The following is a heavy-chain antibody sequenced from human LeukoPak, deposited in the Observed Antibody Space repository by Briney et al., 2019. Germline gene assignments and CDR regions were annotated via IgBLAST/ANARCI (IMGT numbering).Heavy chain of an antibody. D-gene: IGHD6-13*01. V-gene: IGHV3-9*03. CDR2: ISWNSVGI. CDR1: GFTFDDYA. Sequence: GGSLRLSCAASGFTFDDYAMHWVRQAPGKGLEWVSGISWNSVGIGYADSVKGRFTISRDNAKSSLYLQMNSLRAEDMALYYCAKGLDSSSWYAFDIWGQGTMVTVSS. J-gene: IGHJ3*02. CDR3: AKGLDSSSWYAFDI.